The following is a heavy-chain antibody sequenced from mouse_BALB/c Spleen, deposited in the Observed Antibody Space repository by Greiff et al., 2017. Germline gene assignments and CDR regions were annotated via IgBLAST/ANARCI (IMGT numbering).Heavy chain of an antibody. CDR2: IWSDGST. CDR1: GFSLTSYG. Sequence: VMLVESGPDLVAPSQSLSITCTVSGFSLTSYGVHWVRQPPGKGLEWLVVIWSDGSTTYNSALKSRLSISKDNSKSQVFLKMNSLQTDDTAMYYCARHPYDYDDAMDYWGQGTSVTVSS. J-gene: IGHJ4*01. CDR3: ARHPYDYDDAMDY. D-gene: IGHD2-4*01. V-gene: IGHV2-6-2*01.